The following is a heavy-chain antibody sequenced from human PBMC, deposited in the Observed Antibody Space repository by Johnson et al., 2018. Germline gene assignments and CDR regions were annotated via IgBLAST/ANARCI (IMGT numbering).Heavy chain of an antibody. J-gene: IGHJ3*02. V-gene: IGHV3-20*04. CDR2: INWKGATT. D-gene: IGHD4-17*01. CDR1: GFTFDDYG. Sequence: VQLVESGGGVVRXGESLRLSCAASGFTFDDYGMTWVRQAPGKGLAWVSGINWKGATTAYGASVKGRLTISRDHAKNSLYLQMNSLRAEDTALYYCARIKFSGLRDGYDIWGQGTMVTVSS. CDR3: ARIKFSGLRDGYDI.